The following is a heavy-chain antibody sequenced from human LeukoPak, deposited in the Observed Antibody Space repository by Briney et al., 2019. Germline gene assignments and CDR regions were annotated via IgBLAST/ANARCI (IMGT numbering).Heavy chain of an antibody. CDR1: GFTFSSYA. J-gene: IGHJ4*02. D-gene: IGHD3-3*01. Sequence: GGPLRLSCAASGFTFSSYAMSWVRQAPGKGLEWVSAISGSGGSTYYADSVKGRFTISRDNSKNTLYLQMNSLRAEDTAVYYRAKDPLHPYYDFWSGYPDYWGQGTLVTVSS. V-gene: IGHV3-23*01. CDR3: AKDPLHPYYDFWSGYPDY. CDR2: ISGSGGST.